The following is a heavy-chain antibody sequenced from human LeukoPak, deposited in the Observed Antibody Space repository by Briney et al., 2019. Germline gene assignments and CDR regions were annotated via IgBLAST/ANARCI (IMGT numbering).Heavy chain of an antibody. CDR2: ISYDGSNK. CDR3: ARGAPDYCSSTSCYMGRFDY. CDR1: GFTFSSYG. D-gene: IGHD2-2*02. Sequence: GGSLRLSCAASGFTFSSYGMHWVRQAPGKGLEWVAVISYDGSNKYYADSVKGRFTISRDNSKNTLYLQMNSLRAEDTAVYYCARGAPDYCSSTSCYMGRFDYWGQGTLVTVSS. V-gene: IGHV3-30*03. J-gene: IGHJ4*02.